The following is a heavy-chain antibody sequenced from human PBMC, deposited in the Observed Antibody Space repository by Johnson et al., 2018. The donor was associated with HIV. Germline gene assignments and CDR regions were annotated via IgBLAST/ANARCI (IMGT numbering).Heavy chain of an antibody. V-gene: IGHV3-30*03. CDR1: GFTFSHYG. Sequence: QVQLVESGGGVVQPGRSLRLSCAASGFTFSHYGMHWVRQAPGKGLEWVLVISYDGSNKYFADFVKGRFTISRDNSKNTLYLQMNSLKTEDTAVYYCTTAGYSSSPYAFDIWGQGTMVTVSS. J-gene: IGHJ3*02. D-gene: IGHD6-6*01. CDR2: ISYDGSNK. CDR3: TTAGYSSSPYAFDI.